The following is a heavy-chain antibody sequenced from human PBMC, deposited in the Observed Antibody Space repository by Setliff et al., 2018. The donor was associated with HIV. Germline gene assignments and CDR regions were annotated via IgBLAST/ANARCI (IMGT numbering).Heavy chain of an antibody. J-gene: IGHJ4*02. D-gene: IGHD3-22*01. V-gene: IGHV4-4*02. Sequence: SETLSLTCAVSGYSISSSHWWGWIRQPPGKGLEWVGEIYHSGSTNYNPSLKSRVTISVDKSKNQFSLKLSSVTAADTAVFYCARLTTTYYYDSSAYYHPVWGQGTLVTVSS. CDR1: GYSISSSHW. CDR3: ARLTTTYYYDSSAYYHPV. CDR2: IYHSGST.